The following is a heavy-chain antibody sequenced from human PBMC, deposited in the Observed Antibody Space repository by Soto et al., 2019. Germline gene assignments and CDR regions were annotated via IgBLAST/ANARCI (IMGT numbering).Heavy chain of an antibody. V-gene: IGHV4-31*03. CDR2: IYYSGNT. CDR1: GGSISSGGYY. Sequence: LSLTCTVSGGSISSGGYYWSWIRQHPGKGLEWIGYIYYSGNTYYNPSLKSRITISVDMSKNQVSLRLTSVTAADTAVYYCARDSPYYSGMDVWGQGTTVTVSS. J-gene: IGHJ6*02. CDR3: ARDSPYYSGMDV.